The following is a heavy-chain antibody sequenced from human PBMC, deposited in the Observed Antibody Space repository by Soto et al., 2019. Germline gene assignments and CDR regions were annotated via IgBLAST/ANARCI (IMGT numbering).Heavy chain of an antibody. CDR3: AKPAYVSGTYYNVLDY. CDR1: GFTVSSYD. Sequence: DVQLLESGGSLVQHGGSLRLSCAASGFTVSSYDMRWVRQAPGKGLEWVSGISGSGGNTYYADSVKGRFTITRDNSKKTVFLQMNSLRGEDTAIYYCAKPAYVSGTYYNVLDYWGQGTLVTVSS. D-gene: IGHD3-10*01. V-gene: IGHV3-23*01. CDR2: ISGSGGNT. J-gene: IGHJ4*02.